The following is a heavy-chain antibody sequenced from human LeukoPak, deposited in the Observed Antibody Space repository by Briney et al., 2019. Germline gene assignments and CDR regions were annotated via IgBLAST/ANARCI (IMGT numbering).Heavy chain of an antibody. D-gene: IGHD3/OR15-3a*01. Sequence: PSETLSLTCTVSGGSISSYYWSWIRQPPGKGLEWIGYIYYSGSTNYNPSLKSRSTILVNTSKKQSPLKLSSVPAADTAVYYCATSVLFWDFNIFDPWGQGTLITVSS. CDR2: IYYSGST. CDR3: ATSVLFWDFNIFDP. CDR1: GGSISSYY. V-gene: IGHV4-59*01. J-gene: IGHJ5*02.